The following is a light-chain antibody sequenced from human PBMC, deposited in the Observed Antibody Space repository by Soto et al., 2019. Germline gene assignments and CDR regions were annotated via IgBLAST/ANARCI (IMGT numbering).Light chain of an antibody. CDR2: MGS. CDR1: QSLVHSNGYNY. J-gene: IGKJ1*01. Sequence: DIVMTQSPLSLPVTPGEPASFSCRSSQSLVHSNGYNYLDWYLQKPGQSPQVLIYMGSNRASGVPDRFSGSGSGTDFTLKISRVEAEDVGVYYCMQTLQSRTFGQGTKVEI. CDR3: MQTLQSRT. V-gene: IGKV2-28*01.